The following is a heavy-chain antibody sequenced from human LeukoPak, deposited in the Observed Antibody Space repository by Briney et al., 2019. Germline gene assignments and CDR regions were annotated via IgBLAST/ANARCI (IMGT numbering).Heavy chain of an antibody. CDR1: GGTFSSYA. D-gene: IGHD5-18*01. Sequence: ASVKVSCKASGGTFSSYAISWVRQAPGQGLEWMGWISAYNGNTNYAQKLQGRVTMTTDTSMSTAYMELRSLRSDDTAVYYCARGIQRRTFDYWGQGTLVTVSS. CDR2: ISAYNGNT. CDR3: ARGIQRRTFDY. V-gene: IGHV1-18*01. J-gene: IGHJ4*02.